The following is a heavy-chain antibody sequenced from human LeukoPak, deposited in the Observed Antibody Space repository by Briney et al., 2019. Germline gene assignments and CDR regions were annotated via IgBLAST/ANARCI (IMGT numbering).Heavy chain of an antibody. J-gene: IGHJ4*02. CDR1: GDSVSSYY. CDR2: IYYSGST. CDR3: ARDSYSSSDKFDY. Sequence: SETLSLTCTVFGDSVSSYYWGWIRQPPGKGLEWIGSIYYSGSTYYNPSLKSRVTISVDTSKNQFSLKLSSVTAADTAVYYCARDSYSSSDKFDYWGQGTLVTVSS. V-gene: IGHV4-39*02. D-gene: IGHD6-6*01.